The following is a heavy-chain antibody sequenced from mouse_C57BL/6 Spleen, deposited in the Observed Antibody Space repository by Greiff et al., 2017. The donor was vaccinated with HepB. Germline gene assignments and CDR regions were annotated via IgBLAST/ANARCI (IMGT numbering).Heavy chain of an antibody. CDR3: ARRPRDY. CDR1: GYSFTGYY. J-gene: IGHJ2*01. Sequence: VQLKESGPELVKPGASVKISCKASGYSFTGYYMNWVKQSPEKSLEWIGEINPSTGGTTYNQKFKAKATLTVDKSSSTAYMQLKSLTSEDSAVYYCARRPRDYWGQGTTLTVSS. CDR2: INPSTGGT. V-gene: IGHV1-42*01.